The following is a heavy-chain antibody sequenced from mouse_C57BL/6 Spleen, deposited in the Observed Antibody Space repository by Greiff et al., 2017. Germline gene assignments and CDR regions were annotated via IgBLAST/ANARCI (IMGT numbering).Heavy chain of an antibody. D-gene: IGHD2-4*01. V-gene: IGHV1-69*01. CDR1: GYTFTSYW. J-gene: IGHJ2*01. Sequence: VQLQQPGAELVMPGASVKLSCKASGYTFTSYWMHWVKQRPGQGLEWIGEIDPSDSYTNYNQKFKVKSTLTVDKSSSTAYMQLSSLTSEDSAVYYCARGGDYDYWGQGTTLTVSS. CDR2: IDPSDSYT. CDR3: ARGGDYDY.